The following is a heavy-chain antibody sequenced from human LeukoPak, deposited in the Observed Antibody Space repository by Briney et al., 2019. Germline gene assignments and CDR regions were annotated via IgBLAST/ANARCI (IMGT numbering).Heavy chain of an antibody. D-gene: IGHD1-14*01. V-gene: IGHV1-69*04. CDR2: IIPTLEVA. CDR1: GGTFSSYA. CDR3: ARVISGTWLWF. J-gene: IGHJ4*02. Sequence: SSVKVSCKASGGTFSSYAITWVRQAPGLGLEWMGRIIPTLEVANYARKFQGRVTITADKSTSTAYMELSSLRPEDTAVYYCARVISGTWLWFWGQGTLVTVSS.